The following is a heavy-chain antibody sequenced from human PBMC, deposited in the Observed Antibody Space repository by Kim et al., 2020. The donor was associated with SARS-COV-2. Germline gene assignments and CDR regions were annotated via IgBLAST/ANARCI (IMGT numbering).Heavy chain of an antibody. J-gene: IGHJ6*02. CDR2: IWYDGSNK. CDR3: PKNDYGDYGYYYYGMDV. D-gene: IGHD4-17*01. CDR1: GFTFSSYG. V-gene: IGHV3-33*06. Sequence: GGSLRLSCAASGFTFSSYGMHGVRQAPGKGLEWVAVIWYDGSNKYYADSVKGRFTISRDNSKNTRYLQMNSLRAEDTAVYYCPKNDYGDYGYYYYGMDVWGQGTTVTVSS.